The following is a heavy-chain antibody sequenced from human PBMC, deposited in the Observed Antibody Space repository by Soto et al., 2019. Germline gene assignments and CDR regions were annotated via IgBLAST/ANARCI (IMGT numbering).Heavy chain of an antibody. J-gene: IGHJ3*02. CDR2: IYYSGST. Sequence: QVQLQESGPGLVKPSETLSLTCTVSGGSISSYYWSWIRQPPGKGLEWIGYIYYSGSTNYNPSLKGPITLSVDPSKNPFSLKLGSVTAADTAVYYCARGRDSFDIWGQGTMVTVSS. CDR1: GGSISSYY. CDR3: ARGRDSFDI. V-gene: IGHV4-59*01.